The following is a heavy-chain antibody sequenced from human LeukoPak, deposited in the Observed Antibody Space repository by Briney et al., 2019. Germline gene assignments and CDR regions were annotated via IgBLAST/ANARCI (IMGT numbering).Heavy chain of an antibody. CDR3: ARAYRYSGSYYEAFDI. V-gene: IGHV3-48*04. CDR1: GFTFSSYW. CDR2: ISSSGSTI. J-gene: IGHJ3*02. Sequence: GGSLRLSCAASGFTFSSYWMSWVRQAPGKGLEWVSYISSSGSTIYYADSVKGRFTISRDNAKNSLYLQMNSLRAEDTAVYYCARAYRYSGSYYEAFDIWGQGTMVTVSS. D-gene: IGHD1-26*01.